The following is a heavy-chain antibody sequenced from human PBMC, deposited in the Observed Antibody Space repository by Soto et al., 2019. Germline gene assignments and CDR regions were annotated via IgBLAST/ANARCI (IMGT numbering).Heavy chain of an antibody. D-gene: IGHD1-1*01. CDR2: IYATGTT. Sequence: SETLSLTCTVSGASISGFYWSWIRKSAGKGLEWIGRIYATGTTDYNPSLKSRVMMSVDTSKKQFSLKLRSVTAADTAVYYCVRDGTKTLRDWFDPWRQGMSVTVSS. CDR3: VRDGTKTLRDWFDP. CDR1: GASISGFY. J-gene: IGHJ5*02. V-gene: IGHV4-4*07.